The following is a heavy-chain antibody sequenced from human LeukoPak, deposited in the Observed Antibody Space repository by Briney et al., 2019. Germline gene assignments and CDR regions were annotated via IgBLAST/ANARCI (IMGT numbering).Heavy chain of an antibody. Sequence: GGSLRLSCAASGFTFSSYEMNWVRQAPGKGLEWVSYISSSGSTIYYADSVKGRFTISRDNAKNSLYLQMNSLRAEDTAVYYCASSESFYDILTGYSPRGYFDYWGQGTLVTVSS. D-gene: IGHD3-9*01. V-gene: IGHV3-48*03. CDR1: GFTFSSYE. CDR3: ASSESFYDILTGYSPRGYFDY. J-gene: IGHJ4*02. CDR2: ISSSGSTI.